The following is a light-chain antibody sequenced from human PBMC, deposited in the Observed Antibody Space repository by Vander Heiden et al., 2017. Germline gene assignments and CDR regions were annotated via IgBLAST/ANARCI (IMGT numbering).Light chain of an antibody. CDR3: QQRGSWPLT. V-gene: IGKV3-11*01. Sequence: EIVLTQSPATLSLSPGERATLSCRASQSVSSSLVWYQQKPGQAPRHLIYDASNRATGIPARFSGSGSGTDFTLTISSLEPEDFAVFYCQQRGSWPLTFGGGTKVELQ. CDR2: DAS. CDR1: QSVSSS. J-gene: IGKJ4*01.